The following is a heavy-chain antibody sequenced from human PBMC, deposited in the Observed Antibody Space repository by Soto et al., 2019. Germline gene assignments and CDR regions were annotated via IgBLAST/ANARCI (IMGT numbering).Heavy chain of an antibody. CDR3: ARRSYDFWSGYYTGTDY. D-gene: IGHD3-3*01. CDR1: GFSISSSSYY. Sequence: SETLSLTCTVSGFSISSSSYYWVWFRQPPGKGLEWIASIYYSGSTYYNPSLKSRVTISVDTSKNQFSLKLSSVTAADTAVYYCARRSYDFWSGYYTGTDYWGQGTLVTVSS. CDR2: IYYSGST. J-gene: IGHJ4*02. V-gene: IGHV4-39*01.